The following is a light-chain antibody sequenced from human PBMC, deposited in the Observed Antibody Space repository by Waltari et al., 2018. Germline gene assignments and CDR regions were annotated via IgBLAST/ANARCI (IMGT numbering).Light chain of an antibody. J-gene: IGKJ5*01. Sequence: DIQMTQFPSSLSAAVRDRVTITCRASQNINKYLNWYQHKPGKAPKLLIYAASSLLSGVPSRFSGSGSGTDFTLTISSLQPEDFATYYCQQSYSTPQSTFGQGTRLQIK. CDR1: QNINKY. V-gene: IGKV1-39*01. CDR2: AAS. CDR3: QQSYSTPQST.